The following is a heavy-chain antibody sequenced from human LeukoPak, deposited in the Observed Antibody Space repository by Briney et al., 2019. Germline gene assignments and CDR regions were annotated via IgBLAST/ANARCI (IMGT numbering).Heavy chain of an antibody. V-gene: IGHV3-66*01. J-gene: IGHJ3*02. D-gene: IGHD2-2*01. CDR2: IYSGGST. CDR3: ARDPMYCSSSSCIGGAFDI. CDR1: GFTVSSNY. Sequence: GGSLRLSCAASGFTVSSNYMSWVRQAPAKGLEWVSVIYSGGSTYYADSVKGRFTISRDNSKNTLYLQMNSLRAEDTAVYYCARDPMYCSSSSCIGGAFDIWGQGTMVTVSS.